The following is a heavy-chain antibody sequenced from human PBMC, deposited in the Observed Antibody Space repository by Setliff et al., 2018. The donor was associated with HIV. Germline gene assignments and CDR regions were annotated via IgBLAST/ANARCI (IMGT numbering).Heavy chain of an antibody. CDR2: IFSSGST. J-gene: IGHJ3*02. Sequence: SETLSLTCTVSGDSISSYSWNWIRQSPGGGLEWIGFIFSSGSTQYNPSVESRVTMSLDTSRDQFSLNLTSMTAADTAVYFCVRHGYYYDFIDIWGQGTVVTVSS. V-gene: IGHV4-59*08. CDR1: GDSISSYS. CDR3: VRHGYYYDFIDI. D-gene: IGHD3-22*01.